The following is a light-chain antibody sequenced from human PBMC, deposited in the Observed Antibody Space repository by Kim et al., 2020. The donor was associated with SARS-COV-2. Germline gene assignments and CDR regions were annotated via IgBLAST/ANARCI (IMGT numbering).Light chain of an antibody. V-gene: IGKV1-5*01. CDR2: HAS. CDR3: QHLGT. CDR1: QSISGW. Sequence: ATRAVSVGDRVTITCRASQSISGWLAWYQQKPGKAPKLLIYHASTLQGGVPSRFSGSGSGTEFTLTINNLQPDDFATYYCQHLGTFGLGTKVDIK. J-gene: IGKJ1*01.